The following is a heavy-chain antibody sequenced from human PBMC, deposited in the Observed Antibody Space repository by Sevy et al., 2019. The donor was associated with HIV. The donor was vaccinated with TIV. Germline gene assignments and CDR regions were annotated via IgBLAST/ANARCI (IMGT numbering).Heavy chain of an antibody. V-gene: IGHV3-23*01. CDR2: ISGSGGST. CDR3: AKEDHDFWSGYYRRGPRGNFDY. J-gene: IGHJ4*02. Sequence: GGSLRLSCTASGFTFSSYAMSWVRQAPGKGLEWVSAISGSGGSTYYADSVKGRFPISRGNFKNTLYLQMNSLRAEDTAVNYCAKEDHDFWSGYYRRGPRGNFDYWGQGTLVTVSS. D-gene: IGHD3-3*01. CDR1: GFTFSSYA.